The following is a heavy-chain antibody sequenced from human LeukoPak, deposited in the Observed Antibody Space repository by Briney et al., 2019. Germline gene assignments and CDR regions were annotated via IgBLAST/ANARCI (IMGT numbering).Heavy chain of an antibody. D-gene: IGHD4-17*01. CDR1: GFTFSSYA. CDR3: ARGSDYGDYPPYYFDY. V-gene: IGHV3-64*01. J-gene: IGHJ4*02. Sequence: GGSLRLSCAASGFTFSSYAMHWVRQAPGKGLEYVSAISSNGGSTYYANSVKGRFTISRDNSKNTLYLQMGSLRAEDMAVYYCARGSDYGDYPPYYFDYWGQGTLVTVSS. CDR2: ISSNGGST.